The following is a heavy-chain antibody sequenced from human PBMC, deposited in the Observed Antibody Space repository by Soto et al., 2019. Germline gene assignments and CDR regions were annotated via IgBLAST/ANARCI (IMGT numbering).Heavy chain of an antibody. J-gene: IGHJ4*02. CDR3: ARMTRTAADRHYFDY. CDR2: IFSNDEK. Sequence: QVTLKESGPVLVNPTETLTLTCTVSGFSLSNARMGVSWIRQPPGKALEWLAHIFSNDEKSYSTSLKSRLTISKDTSKSQVVLTMTNMDPVDTATYYCARMTRTAADRHYFDYWGQGTLVTVSS. V-gene: IGHV2-26*01. CDR1: GFSLSNARMG. D-gene: IGHD6-13*01.